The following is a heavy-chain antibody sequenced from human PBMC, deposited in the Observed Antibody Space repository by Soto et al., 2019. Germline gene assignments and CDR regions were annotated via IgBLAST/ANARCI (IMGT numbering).Heavy chain of an antibody. CDR1: GFTFSNYA. Sequence: GGSLRLSCAASGFTFSNYAMHWVRQAPGKGLEYVSAISSNGGSTYYANSVKGRFTISRDNSKNTLYLQMGRLRAEAMAVYYCARDPYYYDSSLPGGAFDIWGQGTMVTVSS. D-gene: IGHD3-22*01. J-gene: IGHJ3*02. V-gene: IGHV3-64*01. CDR3: ARDPYYYDSSLPGGAFDI. CDR2: ISSNGGST.